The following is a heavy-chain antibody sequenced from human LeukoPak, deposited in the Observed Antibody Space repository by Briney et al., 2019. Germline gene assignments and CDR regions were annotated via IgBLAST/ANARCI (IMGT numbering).Heavy chain of an antibody. CDR1: GFAFSGSA. CDR3: TTQHDFWSGYSLYYYYYYMDV. V-gene: IGHV3-73*01. J-gene: IGHJ6*03. CDR2: IRSKANSYAT. D-gene: IGHD3-3*01. Sequence: PGGSLKLSCAASGFAFSGSAMHWVRQASGKGLEWVGRIRSKANSYATAYAASVKGRFTISRDDSKNTAYLQMDSLKTEDTAVYYCTTQHDFWSGYSLYYYYYYMDVWGKGTTVTVSS.